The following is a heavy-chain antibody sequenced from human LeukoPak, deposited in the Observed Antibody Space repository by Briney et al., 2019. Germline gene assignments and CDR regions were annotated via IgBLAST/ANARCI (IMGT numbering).Heavy chain of an antibody. CDR1: GGSISSSSYY. V-gene: IGHV4-39*07. CDR3: ASRDGWSGSYHGFDP. J-gene: IGHJ5*02. CDR2: INHSGST. Sequence: SETLSLTCTVSGGSISSSSYYWGWIRQPPGKGLEWIGEINHSGSTNYNPSLKSRVTISVDTSKNQFSLKLSSVTAADTAMYYCASRDGWSGSYHGFDPWGQGTLVTVSS. D-gene: IGHD1-26*01.